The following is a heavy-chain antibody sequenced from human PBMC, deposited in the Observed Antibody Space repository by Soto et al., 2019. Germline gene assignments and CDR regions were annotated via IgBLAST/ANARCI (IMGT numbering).Heavy chain of an antibody. J-gene: IGHJ4*02. CDR2: IDSSDTTI. D-gene: IGHD2-8*02. Sequence: QVQLVESGGGLVKPGGSLRLSCAASGFTFTDYSMSWIRQAPGKGLEWVSYIDSSDTTIYYADSVRGRFTVARDNAKNSLYLQMNSLRADDTAVYYCARHRKLVPGEDSWGQGTLVTVAS. CDR3: ARHRKLVPGEDS. CDR1: GFTFTDYS. V-gene: IGHV3-11*01.